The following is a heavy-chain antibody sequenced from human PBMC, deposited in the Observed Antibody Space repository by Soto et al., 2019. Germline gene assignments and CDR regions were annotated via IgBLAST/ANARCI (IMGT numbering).Heavy chain of an antibody. CDR1: GYTFTSYG. CDR2: ISAYNGNT. D-gene: IGHD3-22*01. V-gene: IGHV1-18*04. J-gene: IGHJ3*02. Sequence: AASVKVSCKASGYTFTSYGISWVRQAPGQGLEWMGWISAYNGNTNYAQKLQGRVTMTTDTSTSTAYMELRSLRSDDTAVYYCARDREYYDSSGYPDAFDIWGQGTMVTVSS. CDR3: ARDREYYDSSGYPDAFDI.